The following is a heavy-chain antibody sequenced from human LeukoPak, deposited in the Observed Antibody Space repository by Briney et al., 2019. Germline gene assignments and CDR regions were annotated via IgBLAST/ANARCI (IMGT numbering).Heavy chain of an antibody. CDR1: GFTFSSYE. Sequence: GGSLRLSCAASGFTFSSYEMNWVRQAPGKGLEWVSYISSSGSTIYYADSVKGRFTISRDNAKNSLYLQMNSLRAEDTAVYYCAELGITMVGGVWGKGTTVTMSS. J-gene: IGHJ6*04. CDR3: AELGITMVGGV. CDR2: ISSSGSTI. D-gene: IGHD3-10*02. V-gene: IGHV3-48*03.